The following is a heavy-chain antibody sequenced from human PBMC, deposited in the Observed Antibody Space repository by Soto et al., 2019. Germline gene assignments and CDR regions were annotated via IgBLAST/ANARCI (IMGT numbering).Heavy chain of an antibody. D-gene: IGHD6-13*01. V-gene: IGHV3-23*01. Sequence: GGSLRLSCAASGFTFSSYAMSWVRQAPGKGLESVSAISGSGGSTYYADSVKGRFTISRDNSKNTLYLQMNSLRAEDTAVYYCAKAVGSSSWYFDYWGQGTLVTVSS. J-gene: IGHJ4*02. CDR3: AKAVGSSSWYFDY. CDR2: ISGSGGST. CDR1: GFTFSSYA.